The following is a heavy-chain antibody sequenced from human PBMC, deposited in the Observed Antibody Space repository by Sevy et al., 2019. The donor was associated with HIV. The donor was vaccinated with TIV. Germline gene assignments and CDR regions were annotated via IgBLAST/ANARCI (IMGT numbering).Heavy chain of an antibody. Sequence: ASVKVSCKTSGGTFDTYSISWLSQAPGQGLEWMGGITPFFRTANYAQKFQGRVTITADESTGTAYMDLSSLRSEDSAVYYCARDRDIAFGGGDAFDIWGQGTMVTVSS. V-gene: IGHV1-69*13. J-gene: IGHJ3*02. D-gene: IGHD3-16*01. CDR2: ITPFFRTA. CDR3: ARDRDIAFGGGDAFDI. CDR1: GGTFDTYS.